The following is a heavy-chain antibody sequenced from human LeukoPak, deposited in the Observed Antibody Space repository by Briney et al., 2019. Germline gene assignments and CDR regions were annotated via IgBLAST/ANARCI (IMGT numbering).Heavy chain of an antibody. CDR3: ARDRVAARYFDY. Sequence: GGSLRLSCAASGFTFSSYAMDGVRQAPGKGLEGVAVISYDGSNKDYADSVKGRFTISRDNSKNTLYLQMNSLRAEDTAVYYCARDRVAARYFDYWGQGTLVTVFS. D-gene: IGHD6-6*01. CDR1: GFTFSSYA. J-gene: IGHJ4*02. V-gene: IGHV3-30-3*01. CDR2: ISYDGSNK.